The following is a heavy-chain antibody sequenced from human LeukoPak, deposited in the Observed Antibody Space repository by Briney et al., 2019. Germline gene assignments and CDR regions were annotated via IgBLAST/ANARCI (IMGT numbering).Heavy chain of an antibody. CDR2: IYHSGST. CDR1: GGSISSGGYS. CDR3: ARATVTTVSGAYWYFDL. V-gene: IGHV4-30-2*01. Sequence: SQTLSLTCAVSGGSISSGGYSWSWIRQPPGKGLEWIGYIYHSGSTYYNPSLKSRVTISVDTSKNQFSLKLSSVTAADTAVYYCARATVTTVSGAYWYFDLWGRGTLVTVSS. J-gene: IGHJ2*01. D-gene: IGHD4-17*01.